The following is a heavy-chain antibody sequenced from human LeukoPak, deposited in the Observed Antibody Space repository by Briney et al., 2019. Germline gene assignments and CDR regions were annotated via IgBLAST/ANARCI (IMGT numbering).Heavy chain of an antibody. V-gene: IGHV3-21*01. Sequence: GGSLRLSCAASRFTFSNYKLNWVRQAPGQGLEWVSSISSSSTYIYYADSVKGRFTISRDNARNSLYLQVNRLRAEDTAVYYCARESGSGEFDYWGQGTLVTVSS. CDR3: ARESGSGEFDY. CDR1: RFTFSNYK. J-gene: IGHJ4*02. CDR2: ISSSSTYI. D-gene: IGHD6-19*01.